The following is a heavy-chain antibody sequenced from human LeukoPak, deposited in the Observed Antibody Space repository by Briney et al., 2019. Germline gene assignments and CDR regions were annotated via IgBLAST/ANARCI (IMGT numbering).Heavy chain of an antibody. CDR2: ISDSGGRT. CDR3: ARDEYRNAY. Sequence: PGGSLRLSCAVSGITLSNYGMSWVRQAPGKGLEWVAGISDSGGRTNYADSVKGRFTISRDNPKNTLYLQMNSLRAEDTAVYYCARDEYRNAYWGQGTLVTVSS. D-gene: IGHD5-18*01. V-gene: IGHV3-23*01. J-gene: IGHJ4*02. CDR1: GITLSNYG.